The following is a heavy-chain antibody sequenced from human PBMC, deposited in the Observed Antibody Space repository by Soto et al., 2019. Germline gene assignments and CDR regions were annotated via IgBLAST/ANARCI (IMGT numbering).Heavy chain of an antibody. Sequence: SETLSLTCTVSGGSISSSSYYWGWIRQPPGKGLEWIGSIYYSGSTYYNPSLKSRVTISVDTSKNQFSLKLSSVTAADTPVYYCARTPGYCSSTSCYRSYYYYGMDVWGQGTTVT. D-gene: IGHD2-2*02. CDR2: IYYSGST. J-gene: IGHJ6*02. CDR3: ARTPGYCSSTSCYRSYYYYGMDV. V-gene: IGHV4-39*01. CDR1: GGSISSSSYY.